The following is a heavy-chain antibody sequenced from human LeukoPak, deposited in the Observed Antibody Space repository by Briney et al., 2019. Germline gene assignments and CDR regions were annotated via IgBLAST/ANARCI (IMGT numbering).Heavy chain of an antibody. CDR2: IYHSGST. CDR1: GGSISSSNW. Sequence: SETLSLTCAVSGGSISSSNWWSWIRQPPGKGLEWIGKIYHSGSTNYSPSLKSRVTISVDKSKTQFSLKLSSVTAADTAVYYCARDRYDFWSGYPDYWGQGTLVTVSS. CDR3: ARDRYDFWSGYPDY. D-gene: IGHD3-3*01. V-gene: IGHV4-4*02. J-gene: IGHJ4*02.